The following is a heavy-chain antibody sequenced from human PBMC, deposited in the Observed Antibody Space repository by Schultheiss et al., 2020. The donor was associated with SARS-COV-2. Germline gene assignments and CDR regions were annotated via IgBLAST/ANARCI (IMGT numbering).Heavy chain of an antibody. CDR1: GFTVSSNY. CDR3: AKDSSGYYEYFQH. J-gene: IGHJ1*01. D-gene: IGHD3-22*01. Sequence: GGSLRLSCAASGFTVSSNYMSWVRQAPGKGLEWVSSISSSSSYIYYADSVKGRFTISRDNSKNSLYLQMNSLRAEDTALYYCAKDSSGYYEYFQHWGQGTLVTVSS. CDR2: ISSSSSYI. V-gene: IGHV3-21*04.